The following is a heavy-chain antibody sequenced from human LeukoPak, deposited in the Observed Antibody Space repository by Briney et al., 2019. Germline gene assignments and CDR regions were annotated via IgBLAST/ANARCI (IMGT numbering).Heavy chain of an antibody. CDR3: ARDTVVVVAAYYYYYMDV. CDR1: GFTVSSNY. V-gene: IGHV3-53*01. D-gene: IGHD2-15*01. J-gene: IGHJ6*03. Sequence: PGGSLRLSCAASGFTVSSNYMSWVRQAPGKGLEWVSVIYSGGSTYYADSVKGRFTISRDNSKNTLYLQMNSLRAEDTAVYYCARDTVVVVAAYYYYYMDVWGKGTTVTVSS. CDR2: IYSGGST.